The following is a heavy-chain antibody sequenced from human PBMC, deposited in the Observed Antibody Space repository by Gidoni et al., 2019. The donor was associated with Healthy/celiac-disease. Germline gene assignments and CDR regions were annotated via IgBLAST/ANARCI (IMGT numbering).Heavy chain of an antibody. V-gene: IGHV3-30-3*01. D-gene: IGHD3-10*01. CDR2: ISYDGSNK. CDR3: ARDILGAFGEPFGWFDP. Sequence: GESGGGVVQPGRSLRLSCAASGFTFSSYAMHWVRQAPGKGLEWVAVISYDGSNKYYADSVKGRFTISRDNSKNTLYLQMNSLSAEDTAVYYCARDILGAFGEPFGWFDPWGQGTLVTVSS. J-gene: IGHJ5*02. CDR1: GFTFSSYA.